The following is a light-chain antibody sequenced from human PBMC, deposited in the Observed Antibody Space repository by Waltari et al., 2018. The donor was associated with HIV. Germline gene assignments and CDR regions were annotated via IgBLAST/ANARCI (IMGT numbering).Light chain of an antibody. CDR2: SNN. CDR3: AAWDGSLNGVL. Sequence: QSVLTQPPSASGTPGQRVTISCSGSSSNIGTYTVNWYRQRPGTAPNLLIYSNNQRPSGVPDRLSGSKSGTSASLAISGLQSEDEADYYCAAWDGSLNGVLFGGGTKLTVL. J-gene: IGLJ2*01. CDR1: SSNIGTYT. V-gene: IGLV1-44*01.